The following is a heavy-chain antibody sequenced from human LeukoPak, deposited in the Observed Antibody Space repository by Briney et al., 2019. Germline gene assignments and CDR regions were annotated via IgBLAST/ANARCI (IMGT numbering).Heavy chain of an antibody. Sequence: GGSLRLSCAASGFTVSSNYMSWVRQAPGKGLEWVAVISYDGSNKYYADSVKGRFTISRDNSKNALYLQMNSLRAEDTAVYYCARNSGSYYRAFDIWGQGTMVTVSS. J-gene: IGHJ3*02. V-gene: IGHV3-30*03. CDR3: ARNSGSYYRAFDI. D-gene: IGHD1-26*01. CDR1: GFTVSSNY. CDR2: ISYDGSNK.